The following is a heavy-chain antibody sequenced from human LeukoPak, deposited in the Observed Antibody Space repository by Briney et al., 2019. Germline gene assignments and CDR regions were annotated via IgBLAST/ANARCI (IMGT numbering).Heavy chain of an antibody. V-gene: IGHV4-34*01. CDR2: INHSGST. CDR1: GGSFSGYY. CDR3: AREYSSSSVYYYYMDA. Sequence: SETLSLTCAVYGGSFSGYYWSWIRQPPGKGLEWIGEINHSGSTNYNPSLKSRVTISVDTSKNQFSLKLSSVTAAGTAVYYCAREYSSSSVYYYYMDAWGKGTTVTVSS. D-gene: IGHD6-6*01. J-gene: IGHJ6*03.